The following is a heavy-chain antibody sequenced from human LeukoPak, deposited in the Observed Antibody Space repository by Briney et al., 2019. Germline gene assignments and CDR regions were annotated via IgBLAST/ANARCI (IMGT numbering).Heavy chain of an antibody. CDR1: GFTFSSYS. CDR2: ISSSSSYI. CDR3: ARDYYDSSGYSQRYYYCGMDV. Sequence: GGSLRLSCAASGFTFSSYSMNWVRQAPGKGLEWVSSISSSSSYIYYADSVKGRFTISRDNAKSSLYLQMNSLRAEDTAVYYCARDYYDSSGYSQRYYYCGMDVWGQGTTVTVSS. J-gene: IGHJ6*02. D-gene: IGHD3-22*01. V-gene: IGHV3-21*01.